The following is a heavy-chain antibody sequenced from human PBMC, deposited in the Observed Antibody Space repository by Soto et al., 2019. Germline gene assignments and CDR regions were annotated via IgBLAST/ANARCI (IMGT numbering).Heavy chain of an antibody. CDR1: GGTFRNFG. CDR2: IIPLFDTT. V-gene: IGHV1-69*01. D-gene: IGHD2-15*01. CDR3: ARGRARSLTPYYFDH. Sequence: QVQLVQSGAEEKEPKSSVKVSCKASGGTFRNFGVSWVRQAPGQGLEWMGDIIPLFDTTNYARKFQGRVTITADESTSTAYMELSSLKSEDTAVYYCARGRARSLTPYYFDHWGQGTLVTVSS. J-gene: IGHJ4*02.